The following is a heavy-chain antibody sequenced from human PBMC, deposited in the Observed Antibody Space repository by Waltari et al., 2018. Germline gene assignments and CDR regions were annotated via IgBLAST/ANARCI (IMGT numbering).Heavy chain of an antibody. CDR1: AGTFSSYA. Sequence: QVQLVQSGAEVKKPGSSVKVSCKASAGTFSSYAISWVRQPSGQRLAWMGGIMPICGPANYAQKFQGRVTITADESTSTAYMELSSLRSEETAVYYCARDQRGYYDSSGYYPLYGMDVWGQGTTVTVSS. CDR3: ARDQRGYYDSSGYYPLYGMDV. D-gene: IGHD3-22*01. CDR2: IMPICGPA. J-gene: IGHJ6*02. V-gene: IGHV1-69*13.